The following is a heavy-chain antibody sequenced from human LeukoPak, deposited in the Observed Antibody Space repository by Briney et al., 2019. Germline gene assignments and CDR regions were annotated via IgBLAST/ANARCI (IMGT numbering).Heavy chain of an antibody. CDR1: GGSISSYY. CDR3: ARGDLAAAGTATVYYMDV. D-gene: IGHD6-13*01. CDR2: MYYSGST. V-gene: IGHV4-59*01. J-gene: IGHJ6*03. Sequence: NPSETLSLTCTVSGGSISSYYWRWMRQPPGKGLEWMGYMYYSGSTNYNPSLKSRVTISVDTSKNQFSLKLSSVTAADTAVYYCARGDLAAAGTATVYYMDVWGKGTTVTVSS.